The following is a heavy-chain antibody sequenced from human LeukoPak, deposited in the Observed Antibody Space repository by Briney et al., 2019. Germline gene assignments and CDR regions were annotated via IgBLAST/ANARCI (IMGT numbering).Heavy chain of an antibody. V-gene: IGHV3-30-3*01. Sequence: GGSLRLSCAASGFTFSSYAMHWVRQAPGKGLEWVAVISYDGSNKYYADSVKGRFTISRDNSKNTLYLQMNSLRAEDTAVYYCARGEGSSIDYWGQGTLVTVSS. J-gene: IGHJ4*02. D-gene: IGHD6-13*01. CDR1: GFTFSSYA. CDR2: ISYDGSNK. CDR3: ARGEGSSIDY.